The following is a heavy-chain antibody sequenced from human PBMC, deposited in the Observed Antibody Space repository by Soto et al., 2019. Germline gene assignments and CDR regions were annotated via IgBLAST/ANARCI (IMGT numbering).Heavy chain of an antibody. CDR3: ARDRLSGTSRDYYGMDV. CDR2: IYYSGST. Sequence: SETLSLTCIVSGGSISSSSYYWGWIRQPPGKGLEWIGSIYYSGSTYYNPSLKSRLTISVDTSKNQFSLKLSSVTAADTAVYYCARDRLSGTSRDYYGMDVWGQGTTVTVSS. D-gene: IGHD3-10*01. V-gene: IGHV4-39*02. J-gene: IGHJ6*02. CDR1: GGSISSSSYY.